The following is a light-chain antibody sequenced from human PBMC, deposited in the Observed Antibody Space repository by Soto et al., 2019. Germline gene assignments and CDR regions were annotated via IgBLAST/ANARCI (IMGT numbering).Light chain of an antibody. CDR2: DAS. CDR3: QQFSSYPRT. J-gene: IGKJ4*01. CDR1: QTVRNNY. Sequence: EFVLTQSPGTLSLSPGERATLSCRASQTVRNNYLAWYQQKPGQAPRLLIYDASSRATGIPDRFSGGGSGTDFTLTISGLEPEDFAVYYCQQFSSYPRTVGGGTKVDSK. V-gene: IGKV3-20*01.